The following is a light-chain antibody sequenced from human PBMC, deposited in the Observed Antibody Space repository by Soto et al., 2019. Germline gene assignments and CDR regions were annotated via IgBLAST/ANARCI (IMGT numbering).Light chain of an antibody. CDR3: SSYTSSSVDHV. CDR2: EVS. V-gene: IGLV2-14*01. CDR1: SSDVGGYNY. J-gene: IGLJ1*01. Sequence: QSALTQPASVSGSPGQSITISCTGSSSDVGGYNYVSWYQQQPGKAPKLMSYEVSNRPSGVSNRFSGSKSGNTAYLTISGLQAEDEADYYCSSYTSSSVDHVFGTGTKLTVL.